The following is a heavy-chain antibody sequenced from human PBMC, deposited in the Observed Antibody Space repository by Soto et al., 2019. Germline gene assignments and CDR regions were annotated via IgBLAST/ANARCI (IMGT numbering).Heavy chain of an antibody. J-gene: IGHJ4*02. CDR2: IWYDGSNK. Sequence: QVQLVESGGGVVQPGRSLRLSCAASGFTFSSYGMHWVRQAPGKGLEWVEVIWYDGSNKYYADSVKGQFTISRDNSTNTLYVKMHSLRPEATAGYYWAREQRTYYCGSGSLNYWAKETLVTVSS. V-gene: IGHV3-33*01. D-gene: IGHD3-10*01. CDR3: AREQRTYYCGSGSLNY. CDR1: GFTFSSYG.